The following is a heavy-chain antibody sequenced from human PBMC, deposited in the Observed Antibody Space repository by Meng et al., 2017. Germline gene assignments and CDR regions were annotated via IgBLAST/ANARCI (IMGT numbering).Heavy chain of an antibody. CDR2: INPNSGGT. Sequence: GQLVQAGAEVEKPGASVKVSCKASGYTFTGYYMHWGRQAPGQGLEWMGRINPNSGGTNYAQKFQGRVTMTRDTSISTAYMELSRLRSDDTAVYYCARGYSSSWYTDYWGQGTLVTVSS. V-gene: IGHV1-2*06. J-gene: IGHJ4*02. CDR1: GYTFTGYY. D-gene: IGHD6-13*01. CDR3: ARGYSSSWYTDY.